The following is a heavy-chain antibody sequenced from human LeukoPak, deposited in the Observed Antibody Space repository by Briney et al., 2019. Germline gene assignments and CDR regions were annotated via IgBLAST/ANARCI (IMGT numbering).Heavy chain of an antibody. CDR2: ISGSGGST. J-gene: IGHJ5*02. D-gene: IGHD6-19*01. Sequence: GGSLRLSCAASGFTFSSYAMSWVRQAPGKGLEWVSAISGSGGSTYYADSVKGRFTISRDNSKNTLYLQMNSLRAEDTAVYYCAKPTGGIAVAGTGPWFDPWGQGTLVTVSS. CDR3: AKPTGGIAVAGTGPWFDP. V-gene: IGHV3-23*01. CDR1: GFTFSSYA.